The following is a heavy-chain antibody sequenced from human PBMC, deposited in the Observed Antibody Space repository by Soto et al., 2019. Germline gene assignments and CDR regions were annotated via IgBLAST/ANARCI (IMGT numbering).Heavy chain of an antibody. V-gene: IGHV1-8*01. J-gene: IGHJ4*02. CDR1: GYTFTSYD. D-gene: IGHD6-13*01. CDR3: ARLSRYSNSWEGYFDY. CDR2: MNPNSRNT. Sequence: ASVKVSCKASGYTFTSYDINWVRQATGQGQKKMGWMNPNSRNTGYAQKFQGRVTMTRNTSICTAYLQWSSLKASDTAMFYCARLSRYSNSWEGYFDYWGQGILVTVSS.